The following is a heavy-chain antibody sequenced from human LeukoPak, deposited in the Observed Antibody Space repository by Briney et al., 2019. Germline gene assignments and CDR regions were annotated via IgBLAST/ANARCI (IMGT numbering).Heavy chain of an antibody. CDR2: IYPGDSDA. Sequence: WMGIIYPGDSDATYSPSFQGQVTISADKSVSTAYLQWSSLKASDTAMYYCARHGDYNEGDYWGQGTLVTVSS. V-gene: IGHV5-51*01. D-gene: IGHD4-17*01. CDR3: ARHGDYNEGDY. J-gene: IGHJ4*02.